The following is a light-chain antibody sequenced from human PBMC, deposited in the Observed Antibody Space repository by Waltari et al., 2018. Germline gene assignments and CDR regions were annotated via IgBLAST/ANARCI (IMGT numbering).Light chain of an antibody. Sequence: QSALTQPASVSGSPGQSIAISCTGASGDVGAYNYVSWSQQHPGKAPKLMIYAVNKRPSGGSYGFSGSKSGSTASLTISGLQAEDEADYYCSSFTSSSTYVFGTGTKVTVL. J-gene: IGLJ1*01. CDR1: SGDVGAYNY. CDR2: AVN. V-gene: IGLV2-14*01. CDR3: SSFTSSSTYV.